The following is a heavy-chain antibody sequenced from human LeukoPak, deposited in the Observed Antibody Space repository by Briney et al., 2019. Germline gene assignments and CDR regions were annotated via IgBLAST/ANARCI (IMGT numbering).Heavy chain of an antibody. CDR1: GFTFRSYA. V-gene: IGHV3-23*01. D-gene: IGHD2/OR15-2a*01. CDR2: ISESGGTT. Sequence: GGSLRLSCAASGFTFRSYAMSWVRHAPGEGLEWVAAISESGGTTYYAHSVKGRFTISRDNSNKTLYLKMNRLRGEDTALYYCAKLTRGYCDSSACPNWFDPWGRETLVTVFS. CDR3: AKLTRGYCDSSACPNWFDP. J-gene: IGHJ5*02.